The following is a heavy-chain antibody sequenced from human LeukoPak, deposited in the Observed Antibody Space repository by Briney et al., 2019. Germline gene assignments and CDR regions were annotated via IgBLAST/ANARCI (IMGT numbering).Heavy chain of an antibody. CDR1: GGTFSSYA. Sequence: SVKVSCKASGGTFSSYAISWVRQAPGQGLGWMGGIIPIFGTANYAQKFQGRVTITADESTSTAYMELSRLRSDDTAVYYCARESPDAFDIWGQGTMVTVSS. J-gene: IGHJ3*02. CDR2: IIPIFGTA. V-gene: IGHV1-69*13. CDR3: ARESPDAFDI.